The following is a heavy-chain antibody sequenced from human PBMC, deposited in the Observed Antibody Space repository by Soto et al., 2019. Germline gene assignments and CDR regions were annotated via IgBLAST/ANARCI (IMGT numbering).Heavy chain of an antibody. J-gene: IGHJ3*02. D-gene: IGHD2-21*01. V-gene: IGHV3-30-3*01. CDR3: ARDQFLDAFDI. Sequence: QVQLVESGGGVVQPGRSLRLSCAASGFIFSSYSMHWVRQAPGKGLEWVAMISNDGSNKDYVDYVKGRVTISRDNSNNTLSLQMNSLRAEDTAVYYCARDQFLDAFDIWGQGTMVTVSS. CDR2: ISNDGSNK. CDR1: GFIFSSYS.